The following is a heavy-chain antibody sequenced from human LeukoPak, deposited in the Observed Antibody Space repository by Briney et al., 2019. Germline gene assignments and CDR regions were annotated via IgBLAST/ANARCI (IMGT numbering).Heavy chain of an antibody. V-gene: IGHV4-31*03. J-gene: IGHJ4*02. CDR3: ARGLGYGDFDY. CDR1: GGSISSGGYY. CDR2: IYYSGTT. D-gene: IGHD4-17*01. Sequence: SQTLSLTCTVSGGSISSGGYYWSWIRQHPGMGLEWIGYIYYSGTTYYNPSLKSRVSMSVDTSNHQFSLKLTSVTAADTAVYYCARGLGYGDFDYWAQGTLVTVSS.